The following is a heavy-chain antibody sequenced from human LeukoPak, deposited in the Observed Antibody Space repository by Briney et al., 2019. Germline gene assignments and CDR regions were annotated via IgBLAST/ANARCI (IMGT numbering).Heavy chain of an antibody. Sequence: GGSLRLSCTASGFTFSSYTMTWVRQAPGKGLKWVSTITTGDGNTYYADSVKGRFTVSRDDSKNTLYLQMNSLRAEDTAVYYCAKVLGHYYDSSGYVPWDYWGQGTLVTVSS. D-gene: IGHD3-22*01. CDR1: GFTFSSYT. V-gene: IGHV3-23*01. CDR3: AKVLGHYYDSSGYVPWDY. CDR2: ITTGDGNT. J-gene: IGHJ4*02.